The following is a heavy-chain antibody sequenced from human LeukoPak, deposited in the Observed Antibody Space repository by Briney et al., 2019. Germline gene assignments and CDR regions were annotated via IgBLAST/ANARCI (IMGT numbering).Heavy chain of an antibody. CDR2: TSAGGEDK. Sequence: PGGSLRLSCAASGFVFSNFGMTWFRQAPGKGLEWVSTTSAGGEDKHYADSVKGRFTISRDNSKNTLYLQMNTLRAEDTALYYCVKDVGFCSGDSCSFFDYWGQGDLVTVSS. V-gene: IGHV3-23*01. CDR1: GFVFSNFG. J-gene: IGHJ4*02. D-gene: IGHD2-15*01. CDR3: VKDVGFCSGDSCSFFDY.